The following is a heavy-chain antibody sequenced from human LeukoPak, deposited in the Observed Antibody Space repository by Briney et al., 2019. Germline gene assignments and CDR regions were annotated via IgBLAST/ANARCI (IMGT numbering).Heavy chain of an antibody. Sequence: NPGGSLRLSCAASGFTFSSYTMNWVRQAPGKGLEWVSSISSSSSSIYYADSLKGRFTISRDNAKNSLYLQMNSLRAEDTAVYYCARDNTAFYGAFDIWGQGTMVTVSS. D-gene: IGHD4-17*01. V-gene: IGHV3-21*01. CDR1: GFTFSSYT. CDR3: ARDNTAFYGAFDI. J-gene: IGHJ3*02. CDR2: ISSSSSSI.